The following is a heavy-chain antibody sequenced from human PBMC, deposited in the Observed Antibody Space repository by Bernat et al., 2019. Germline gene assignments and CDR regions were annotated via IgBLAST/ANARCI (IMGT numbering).Heavy chain of an antibody. V-gene: IGHV3-33*01. D-gene: IGHD1-1*01. Sequence: QVQLVESGGGVVQSGRSLRLSCAASGFTFSSYGMHWVRQAPGKGLEWVAVIWYDGSNKYYADSVKGRFTISRDNSKNTLYLQMNSLRAEDTAVYYCARDGGTTDEGDFDYWGQGTLVTVSS. J-gene: IGHJ4*02. CDR2: IWYDGSNK. CDR3: ARDGGTTDEGDFDY. CDR1: GFTFSSYG.